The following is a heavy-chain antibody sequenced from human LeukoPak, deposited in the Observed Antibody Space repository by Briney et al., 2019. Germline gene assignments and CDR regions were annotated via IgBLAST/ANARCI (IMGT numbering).Heavy chain of an antibody. CDR3: AKDISGSMAY. V-gene: IGHV3-9*01. CDR2: ISWNSGGI. D-gene: IGHD1-1*01. Sequence: PGGSLRLSCAASGFIFDDYAMHWVRQAPGKGLEWVSGISWNSGGIGYADSVKGRFTISRDNAKNSLYLQMNSLRVEDTALYYCAKDISGSMAYWGQGTLVTVSS. J-gene: IGHJ4*02. CDR1: GFIFDDYA.